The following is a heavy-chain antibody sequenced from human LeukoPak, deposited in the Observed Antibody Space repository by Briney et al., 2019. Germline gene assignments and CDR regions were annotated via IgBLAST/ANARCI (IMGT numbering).Heavy chain of an antibody. V-gene: IGHV1-2*02. Sequence: ASVYVSCKASGYSFTGYYIHWVRQAPGQGLEWMGWFNPNNDGTNIAQTFQGRVTMTRDTSISTAYMKLSRLRSDNTANYYCAKDQNTGYANYWFDAWGQGTLVTVSS. CDR3: AKDQNTGYANYWFDA. J-gene: IGHJ5*02. CDR2: FNPNNDGT. CDR1: GYSFTGYY. D-gene: IGHD5-18*01.